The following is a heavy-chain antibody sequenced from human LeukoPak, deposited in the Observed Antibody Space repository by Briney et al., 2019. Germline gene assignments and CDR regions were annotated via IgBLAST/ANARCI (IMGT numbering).Heavy chain of an antibody. CDR1: GGSISSGDYY. V-gene: IGHV4-30-4*01. D-gene: IGHD6-13*01. CDR2: IYYSGST. CDR3: AQQPLPRTVDSNEYYFDY. Sequence: PSQTLSLTCTVSGGSISSGDYYWSWIRQPPGKGLEWIGYIYYSGSTYYNPSLKSRVTISVDTSKNQFSLKLSSVTAADTAVYYCAQQPLPRTVDSNEYYFDYWGQGTLVTVSS. J-gene: IGHJ4*02.